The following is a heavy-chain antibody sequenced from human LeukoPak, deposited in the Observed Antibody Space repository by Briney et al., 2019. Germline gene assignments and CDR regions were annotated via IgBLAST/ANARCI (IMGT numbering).Heavy chain of an antibody. CDR3: ARDITYYYDSSGYWDY. CDR2: IYTSGST. Sequence: SETLSLTCTVSGGSISSYYWSWIRQPAGKGLEWIGRIYTSGSTNYNPSLKSRVTMSVDTSKNQFSLKLSSVTAADTAVYYCARDITYYYDSSGYWDYWGQGTLVTVSS. CDR1: GGSISSYY. V-gene: IGHV4-4*07. D-gene: IGHD3-22*01. J-gene: IGHJ4*02.